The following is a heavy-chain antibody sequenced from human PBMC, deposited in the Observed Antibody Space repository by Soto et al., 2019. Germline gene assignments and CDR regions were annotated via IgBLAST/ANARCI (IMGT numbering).Heavy chain of an antibody. CDR1: GYTFTGYY. J-gene: IGHJ5*02. D-gene: IGHD2-15*01. CDR3: AKDTQNTNSFIEP. Sequence: GASVKVCCKASGYTFTGYYMHWVRQAPGQGLEWMGWINPNTGGTNYDKEFQGRITMTRDTSISSAYMELHRLKSDDTAVYFWAKDTQNTNSFIEPWGQGTLVTVSS. CDR2: INPNTGGT. V-gene: IGHV1-2*02.